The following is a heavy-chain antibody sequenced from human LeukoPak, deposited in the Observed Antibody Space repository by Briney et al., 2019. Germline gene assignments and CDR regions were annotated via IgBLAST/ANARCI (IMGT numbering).Heavy chain of an antibody. D-gene: IGHD3-16*02. V-gene: IGHV1-8*01. J-gene: IGHJ4*02. CDR2: MNPNSGNT. Sequence: GASVKVSCKASGYTFTSYDINWVRQDTGQGLEWMGWMNPNSGNTGYAQKFQGRVTMTRNTSISTAYMELSSLRSEDTAVYYCARITFGGVIVPFDYWGQGTLVTVSS. CDR1: GYTFTSYD. CDR3: ARITFGGVIVPFDY.